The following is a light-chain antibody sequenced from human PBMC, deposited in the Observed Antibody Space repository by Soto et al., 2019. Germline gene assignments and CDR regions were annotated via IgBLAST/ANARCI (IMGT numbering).Light chain of an antibody. Sequence: QSALTQPASVSGSPGQSIAISCTGTSSDVGGYPYVSWYQQHPGKAPKLMIYDVTTRPSGVSDRFSGSKSGNTASLTISGIQAEDEADYYCSSFTTSNTYVFGTGTKLTVL. J-gene: IGLJ1*01. CDR1: SSDVGGYPY. CDR3: SSFTTSNTYV. CDR2: DVT. V-gene: IGLV2-14*01.